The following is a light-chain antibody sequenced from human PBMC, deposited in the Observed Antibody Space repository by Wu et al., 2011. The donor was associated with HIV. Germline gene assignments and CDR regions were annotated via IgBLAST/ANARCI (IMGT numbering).Light chain of an antibody. Sequence: PRLLIYTASNRATGIPDRFSGSGSGTDFTLTISRLEPEDFAVYYCQLYGTSPQVTFGGGTKVEIK. CDR2: TAS. J-gene: IGKJ4*01. CDR3: QLYGTSPQVT. V-gene: IGKV3-20*01.